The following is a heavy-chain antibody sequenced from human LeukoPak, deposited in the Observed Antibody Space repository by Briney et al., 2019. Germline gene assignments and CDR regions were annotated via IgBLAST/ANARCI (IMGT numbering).Heavy chain of an antibody. J-gene: IGHJ5*02. CDR3: ARTYYDFWSGYYRAQLFDP. CDR2: IYYSGST. D-gene: IGHD3-3*01. V-gene: IGHV4-59*11. CDR1: GGSISSHY. Sequence: SETLSLTCTVSGGSISSHYWSWIRQPPGKGLEWIGYIYYSGSTNYNPSLKSRVTISVDTSKNQFSLKLSSVTAAGTAVYYCARTYYDFWSGYYRAQLFDPWGQGTLVTVSS.